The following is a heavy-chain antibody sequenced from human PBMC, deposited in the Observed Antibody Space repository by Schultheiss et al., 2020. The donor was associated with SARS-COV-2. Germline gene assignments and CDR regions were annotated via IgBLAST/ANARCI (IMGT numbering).Heavy chain of an antibody. J-gene: IGHJ5*02. CDR2: ISWNSGSI. CDR3: AREGIAVADSYNWFDP. D-gene: IGHD6-19*01. CDR1: GFTFDDYA. V-gene: IGHV3-9*01. Sequence: GGSLRLSCAASGFTFDDYAMHWVRQAPGKGLEWVSGISWNSGSIGYADSVKGRFTISRDNSKNTLYLQMNSLRAEDTAVYYCAREGIAVADSYNWFDPWGQGTLVTVSS.